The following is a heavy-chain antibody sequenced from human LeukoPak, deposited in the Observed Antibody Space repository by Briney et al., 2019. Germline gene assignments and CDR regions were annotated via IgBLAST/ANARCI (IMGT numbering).Heavy chain of an antibody. CDR1: GFSVISNF. CDR2: SYSDDTK. D-gene: IGHD3-22*01. V-gene: IGHV3-66*01. J-gene: IGHJ2*01. Sequence: SGGSLRLSCAASGFSVISNFMNWVRQSPGKGLEWVSVSYSDDTKYYAASVKGRFTISSDSSKNTLYLQINSLRAEDTAVYFCAREPSSGGYYSSPVRHWYFDLWGRGTLVTVSS. CDR3: AREPSSGGYYSSPVRHWYFDL.